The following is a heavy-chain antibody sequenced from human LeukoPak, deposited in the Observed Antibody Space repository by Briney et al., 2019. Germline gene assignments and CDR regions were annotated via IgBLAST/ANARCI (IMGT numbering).Heavy chain of an antibody. Sequence: SETLSLTCTVSGGSISSYYWSWIRQPPGKGLEWIGYIYYSGSTNYNPSLKSRVTISVDTSKNQFSLKLSSVTAADTAVYYCARHGLNHYDILTTRFIYDYVWGSYRPNWFDPWGQGTLVTVSS. V-gene: IGHV4-59*08. CDR2: IYYSGST. J-gene: IGHJ5*02. CDR1: GGSISSYY. CDR3: ARHGLNHYDILTTRFIYDYVWGSYRPNWFDP. D-gene: IGHD3-16*02.